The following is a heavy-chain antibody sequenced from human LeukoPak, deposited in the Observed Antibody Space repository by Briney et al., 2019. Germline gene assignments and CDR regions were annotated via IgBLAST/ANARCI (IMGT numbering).Heavy chain of an antibody. J-gene: IGHJ4*02. Sequence: GGSLRLSCAASGFTFSDYYMSWIRQAPGKGLEWVSYISSSGSTIYYADSVKGRFTISRDNAKNSLYLQMNSLRAEDTAVYYCVRGILTGYSPAPFDYWGQGTLVTVSS. CDR3: VRGILTGYSPAPFDY. CDR1: GFTFSDYY. D-gene: IGHD3-9*01. V-gene: IGHV3-11*01. CDR2: ISSSGSTI.